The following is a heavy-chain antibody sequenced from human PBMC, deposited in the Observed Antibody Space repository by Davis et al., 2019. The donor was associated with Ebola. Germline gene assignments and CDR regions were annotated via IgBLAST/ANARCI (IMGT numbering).Heavy chain of an antibody. CDR2: IWYDGEIK. D-gene: IGHD2-21*02. V-gene: IGHV3-33*06. CDR1: GFTFSSYA. Sequence: GESLKISCEASGFTFSSYAIHWVRQAPGKGLEWVAVIWYDGEIKNYGESVKGRFTISRDNSRNTVHLQMNNLTAEDTALYYCAKDFSRGDYVGPLDYWGQGTLVTVSS. J-gene: IGHJ4*02. CDR3: AKDFSRGDYVGPLDY.